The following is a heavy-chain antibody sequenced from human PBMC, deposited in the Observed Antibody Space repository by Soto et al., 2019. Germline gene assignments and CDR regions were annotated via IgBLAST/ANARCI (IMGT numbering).Heavy chain of an antibody. J-gene: IGHJ4*02. CDR3: AKGPVLDPETFDY. CDR1: GFTFSSYA. V-gene: IGHV3-23*01. D-gene: IGHD1-1*01. CDR2: ISGSGGST. Sequence: PGGSLRLSCAASGFTFSSYAMSWVRQAPGKGLEWVSAISGSGGSTYYADSVKGRYTISRDNSKNTLYLQMNSLRAEDTAVYYCAKGPVLDPETFDYWGQGTLVTVSS.